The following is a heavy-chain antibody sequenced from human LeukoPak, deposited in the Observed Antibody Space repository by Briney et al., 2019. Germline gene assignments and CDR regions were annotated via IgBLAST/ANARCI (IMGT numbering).Heavy chain of an antibody. CDR2: IKHSGST. J-gene: IGHJ6*03. CDR3: ARIVLRFLQRLPPYYSSSYTDA. CDR1: GGSFSGYY. V-gene: IGHV4-34*01. Sequence: SETLSLTCAVYGGSFSGYYWSWIRQPPGKGLEWMGEIKHSGSTNYNPCLKSRVTRSVDTSKNQFSLKLSSVTAEEPAVYYCARIVLRFLQRLPPYYSSSYTDAWGKGTTVTASS. D-gene: IGHD3-3*01.